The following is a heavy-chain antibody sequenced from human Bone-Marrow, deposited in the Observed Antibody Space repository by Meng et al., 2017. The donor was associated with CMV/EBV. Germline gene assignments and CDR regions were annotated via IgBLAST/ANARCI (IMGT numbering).Heavy chain of an antibody. CDR3: VRGGEENYGMDV. J-gene: IGHJ6*02. CDR1: GFTFSSYD. V-gene: IGHV3-13*01. Sequence: GESLKISCAASGFTFSSYDMHWVRQATGKGLEWVSAIGTAGDTYYPGSVKGRFTISRENAKTSLYLQMNSLRAGDTAVYYCVRGGEENYGMDVWGQGTTVTVSS. D-gene: IGHD3-10*01. CDR2: IGTAGDT.